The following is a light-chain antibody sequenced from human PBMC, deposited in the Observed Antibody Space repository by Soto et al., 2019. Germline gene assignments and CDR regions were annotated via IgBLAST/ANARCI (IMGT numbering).Light chain of an antibody. J-gene: IGLJ1*01. CDR1: SSDVGGYNY. V-gene: IGLV2-14*01. CDR2: DVS. Sequence: QSVLPQPASVSGSPGQSITISCTGTSSDVGGYNYVSWYQQHPGKAPKLMIYDVSNRPSGVSNRFSGSKSGNTASLTLSGLQAEDEADYYCSSYTSSSTPIYVFGTGTKVTVL. CDR3: SSYTSSSTPIYV.